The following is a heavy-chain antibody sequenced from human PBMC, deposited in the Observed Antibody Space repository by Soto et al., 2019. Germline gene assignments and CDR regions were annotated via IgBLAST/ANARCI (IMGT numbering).Heavy chain of an antibody. CDR2: IYTGGST. CDR1: GLTVNNYY. V-gene: IGHV3-53*01. CDR3: ARDHDGYNSY. J-gene: IGHJ4*02. D-gene: IGHD5-12*01. Sequence: WSLRLSCAASGLTVNNYYMSWVRQAPGKGLEWVSVIYTGGSTYYADSVKGRFTISRDNAKNTLYLQMNSLRAEDTAVYYCARDHDGYNSYWGQGTLVTVSS.